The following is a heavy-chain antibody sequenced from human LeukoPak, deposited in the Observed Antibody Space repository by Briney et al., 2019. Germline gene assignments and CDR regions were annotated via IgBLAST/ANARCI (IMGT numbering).Heavy chain of an antibody. CDR2: ISGSGGST. CDR3: ARQRDCSSTSCQRYYYMDV. CDR1: GFTFSSYA. V-gene: IGHV3-23*01. J-gene: IGHJ6*03. Sequence: GGSLRLSCAASGFTFSSYAMSWVRQAPGKGLEWVSAISGSGGSTYCADSVKGRFTISRDNSKNTLYLQMNSLRAEDTAVYYCARQRDCSSTSCQRYYYMDVWGKGTTVTVSS. D-gene: IGHD2-2*01.